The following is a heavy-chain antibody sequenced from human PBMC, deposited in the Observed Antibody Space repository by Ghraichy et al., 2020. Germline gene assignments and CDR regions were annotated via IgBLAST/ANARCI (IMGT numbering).Heavy chain of an antibody. J-gene: IGHJ4*02. V-gene: IGHV3-23*01. CDR2: SGSGGST. Sequence: SGSGGSTYYADSVKGRFTISRDNSKNTLYLQMNSLRAEETAVYYCAKERSSRWHWGFDYWGKGTLVNV. D-gene: IGHD6-13*01. CDR3: AKERSSRWHWGFDY.